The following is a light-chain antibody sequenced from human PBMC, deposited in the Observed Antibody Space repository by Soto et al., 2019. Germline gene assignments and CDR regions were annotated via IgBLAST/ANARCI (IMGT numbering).Light chain of an antibody. J-gene: IGLJ2*01. CDR3: VLYMVSGISV. CDR1: SGSVSTSYY. Sequence: QTVVTQEPSFSVSPGGTVTLTCGLSSGSVSTSYYPSWYQQTPGQAPRTLIYNTYTRSSGVPDRFSASILGAKAALTITGAQADDESDYYCVLYMVSGISVFGGGTKLTVL. CDR2: NTY. V-gene: IGLV8-61*01.